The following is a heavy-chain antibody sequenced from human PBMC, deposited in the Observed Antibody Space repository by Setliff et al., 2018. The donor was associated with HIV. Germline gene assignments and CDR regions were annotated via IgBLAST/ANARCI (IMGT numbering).Heavy chain of an antibody. CDR3: ARESYNYGYND. V-gene: IGHV3-48*03. J-gene: IGHJ4*02. Sequence: HPGGSLRLSCAASGFIFDDYAMHWVRQAPGKGLEWVSSISSSGSTIYYADSVKGRFITFRDNAKNSLYLQMNSLRAEDTAVYYCARESYNYGYNDWGQGTLVTVSS. CDR2: ISSSGSTI. CDR1: GFIFDDYA. D-gene: IGHD5-18*01.